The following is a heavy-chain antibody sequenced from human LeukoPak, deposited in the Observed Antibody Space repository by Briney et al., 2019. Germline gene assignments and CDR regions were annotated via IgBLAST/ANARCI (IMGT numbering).Heavy chain of an antibody. V-gene: IGHV3-23*01. CDR3: AKDRPRGFVVVVGTLNY. J-gene: IGHJ4*02. CDR2: ISGSGGST. CDR1: GFTFSSYA. D-gene: IGHD2-15*01. Sequence: PGGSLRLSCAASGFTFSSYAMSWVRQAPGKGLEWVSPISGSGGSTYYADSVKGRFTISRDNSKNTLYLQMNSLRAEDTAVYYCAKDRPRGFVVVVGTLNYWGQGTLVTVSS.